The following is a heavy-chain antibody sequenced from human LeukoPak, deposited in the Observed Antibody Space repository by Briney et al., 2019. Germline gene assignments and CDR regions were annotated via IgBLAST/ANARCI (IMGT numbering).Heavy chain of an antibody. CDR2: INDDSTDI. V-gene: IGHV3-21*05. CDR1: GFPFSLYA. D-gene: IGHD2-2*01. J-gene: IGHJ4*02. Sequence: GSLRLSCAASGFPFSLYAMNWVRQAPGKGLEWVSYINDDSTDIHYADSVKGRFSISRDSARNTLYLQLSSLRAEDTAVYYCARDTFQPGLIDSWCQGTLVTVSS. CDR3: ARDTFQPGLIDS.